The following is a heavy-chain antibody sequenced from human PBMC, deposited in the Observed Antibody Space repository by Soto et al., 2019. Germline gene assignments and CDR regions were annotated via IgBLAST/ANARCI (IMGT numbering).Heavy chain of an antibody. J-gene: IGHJ3*02. D-gene: IGHD2-2*01. V-gene: IGHV4-59*08. CDR2: IYYSGST. CDR1: GGSISSYY. CDR3: ARQFMDCSSTSCYDHDAFDI. Sequence: QVQLQESGPGLVKPSETLSLTCTVSGGSISSYYWSWIRQPPGKGLEWIGYIYYSGSTNYNPSIKRRVTIAVDTSKNQSSLKLSSVTAADTAVYYCARQFMDCSSTSCYDHDAFDIWGQGTMVTVSS.